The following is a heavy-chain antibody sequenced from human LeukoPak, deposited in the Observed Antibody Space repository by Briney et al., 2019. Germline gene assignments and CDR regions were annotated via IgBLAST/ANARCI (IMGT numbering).Heavy chain of an antibody. CDR2: ISYDGSNK. CDR3: ARDLPGGDYFDY. CDR1: GFTFSSYA. Sequence: GRSLRLSCAASGFTFSSYAMHWVRQAPGKGLEWVAVISYDGSNKYYADSVKGRFTISRDNSKNTLYLQMNSLRAEDTAVYYCARDLPGGDYFDYWGQGTLVTVSS. J-gene: IGHJ4*02. V-gene: IGHV3-30-3*01. D-gene: IGHD3-10*01.